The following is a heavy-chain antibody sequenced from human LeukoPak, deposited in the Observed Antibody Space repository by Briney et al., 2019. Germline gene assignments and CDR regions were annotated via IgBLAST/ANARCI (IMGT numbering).Heavy chain of an antibody. J-gene: IGHJ5*02. Sequence: PSETLSLTCTVSGGSISSYYWGWIRQPPGKGLEWIGSIYHSGSTYYNPSLKSRVTISVDTSKNQFSLKLSSVTAADTAVYYCARDSSGYYSGSWFDPWGQGTLVTASS. CDR1: GGSISSYY. V-gene: IGHV4-38-2*02. D-gene: IGHD3-22*01. CDR2: IYHSGST. CDR3: ARDSSGYYSGSWFDP.